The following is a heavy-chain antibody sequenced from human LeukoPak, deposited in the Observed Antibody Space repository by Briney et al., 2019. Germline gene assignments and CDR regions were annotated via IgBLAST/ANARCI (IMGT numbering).Heavy chain of an antibody. CDR1: GFTFSSYA. CDR2: ISGSGGST. V-gene: IGHV3-23*01. Sequence: PGGSLRLSCAASGFTFSSYAMSWVRQAPGKGLEWVPAISGSGGSTYYADSVKGRFTISRDNSKNTLYLQMNSLRTEDTAVYYCAREYYNWNYIRNWGQGTLVTVSS. D-gene: IGHD1-7*01. J-gene: IGHJ4*02. CDR3: AREYYNWNYIRN.